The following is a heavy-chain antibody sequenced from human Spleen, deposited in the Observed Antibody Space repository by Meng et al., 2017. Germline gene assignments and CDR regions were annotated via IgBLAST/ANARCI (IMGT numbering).Heavy chain of an antibody. CDR3: ARGVAGGFDL. D-gene: IGHD6-19*01. V-gene: IGHV3-53*04. J-gene: IGHJ3*01. Sequence: GGSLRLSCAVSGFTVSTKYMSWVRQAPMKGLEWVSVLYGDGRTYYADSVRGRFTISRHNSENTVYLLMDSVRPEDTAVYYCARGVAGGFDLWGQGTMVTVSS. CDR2: LYGDGRT. CDR1: GFTVSTKY.